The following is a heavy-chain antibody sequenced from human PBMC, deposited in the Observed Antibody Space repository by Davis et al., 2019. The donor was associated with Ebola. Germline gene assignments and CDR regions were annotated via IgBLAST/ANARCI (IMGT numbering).Heavy chain of an antibody. CDR1: GDSISSSNW. J-gene: IGHJ3*02. Sequence: MPSETLSLTCAVSGDSISSSNWWSWVRQPPGKGLEWIGEIYHSGSTNYNPSLKSRVTISVDKSKNQFSLKLSSVTAADTAVYYCARGFKSIPPHDAFDIWGQGTMVTVSS. CDR3: ARGFKSIPPHDAFDI. D-gene: IGHD2-21*01. V-gene: IGHV4-4*02. CDR2: IYHSGST.